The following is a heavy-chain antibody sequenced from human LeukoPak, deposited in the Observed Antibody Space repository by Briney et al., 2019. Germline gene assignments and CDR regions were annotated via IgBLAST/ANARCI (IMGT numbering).Heavy chain of an antibody. D-gene: IGHD2-8*01. J-gene: IGHJ5*02. Sequence: GGSLRLSCAASGFNFNTYGMHWVRQTPGKGLEWVAVIWHDGSDEYYADSVKGRFTISRDNSKSLVYLQMDSLRDEDTAVYYCAGEVVRDVSGVDYTWLDPWGQGTLVFVST. CDR1: GFNFNTYG. CDR2: IWHDGSDE. CDR3: AGEVVRDVSGVDYTWLDP. V-gene: IGHV3-33*01.